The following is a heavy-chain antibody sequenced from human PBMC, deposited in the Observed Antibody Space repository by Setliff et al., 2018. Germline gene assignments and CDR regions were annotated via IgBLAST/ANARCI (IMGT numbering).Heavy chain of an antibody. Sequence: PGGSLSLSCAASGFTVSSNYMRWVRQAPGKGLEWVSVIHSGGSTYYADSVKGRFTISRDNSKNTLYLQMNSLSAEDTAVYYCARDTGSAAAGTAYYYGMDVWGQGTTVTVSS. D-gene: IGHD6-13*01. CDR1: GFTVSSNY. CDR3: ARDTGSAAAGTAYYYGMDV. V-gene: IGHV3-66*01. CDR2: IHSGGST. J-gene: IGHJ6*02.